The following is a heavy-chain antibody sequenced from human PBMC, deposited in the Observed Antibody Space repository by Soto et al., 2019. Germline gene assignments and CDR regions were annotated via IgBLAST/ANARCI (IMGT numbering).Heavy chain of an antibody. Sequence: QVQLQESGPGLVKPSETLSLTCTVSGGSISSYYWSWIRQPPGKGLEWIGYIYYSGSTNYNPSLKSRVTISVDTSKNQFSLKLSSVTAADTAVYYCARASFLGYCSSTSCSGWFDPWGQGTLVTVSS. V-gene: IGHV4-59*01. CDR2: IYYSGST. CDR1: GGSISSYY. CDR3: ARASFLGYCSSTSCSGWFDP. D-gene: IGHD2-2*01. J-gene: IGHJ5*02.